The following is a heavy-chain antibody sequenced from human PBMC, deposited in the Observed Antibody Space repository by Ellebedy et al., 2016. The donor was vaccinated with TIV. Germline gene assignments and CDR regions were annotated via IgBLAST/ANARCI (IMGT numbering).Heavy chain of an antibody. J-gene: IGHJ4*02. Sequence: GGSLRLSXAASGFTFRNYPMNWVRQAPGKGLEWVSKIGGDGSSAIYYADSVKGRFTISRDNAKNSLYLQMNSLRDGDTAVYYCARVAYGGYWADDYWGQGTRVTVSS. CDR1: GFTFRNYP. CDR3: ARVAYGGYWADDY. V-gene: IGHV3-48*02. CDR2: IGGDGSSAI. D-gene: IGHD4-23*01.